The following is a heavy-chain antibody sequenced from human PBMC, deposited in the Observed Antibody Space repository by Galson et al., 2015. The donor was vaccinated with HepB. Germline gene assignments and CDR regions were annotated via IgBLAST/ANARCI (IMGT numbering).Heavy chain of an antibody. J-gene: IGHJ3*02. CDR3: ARKYYYDSSGYSAFDI. V-gene: IGHV2-26*01. D-gene: IGHD3-22*01. CDR2: IFSNDEK. CDR1: GFSLSNARMG. Sequence: PALVKPTQTLTLTCTVSGFSLSNARMGVSWIRQPPGKALEWLAHIFSNDEKSYSTSLKSRLTISKDTSKSQVVLTMTSMDPVDTATYYCARKYYYDSSGYSAFDIWGQGTMVTVSS.